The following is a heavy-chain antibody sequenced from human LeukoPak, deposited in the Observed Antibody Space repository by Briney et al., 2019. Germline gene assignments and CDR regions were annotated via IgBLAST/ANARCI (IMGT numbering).Heavy chain of an antibody. J-gene: IGHJ4*02. CDR2: IYSGGST. CDR1: GFTVSSNY. D-gene: IGHD3-10*01. Sequence: GGSLRLSCAASGFTVSSNYMSWVRQAPGKGLEWVSVIYSGGSTYYADSVKGRFTISRDNSKNTLYLQMNSLRAEDTAVYYCAKVDWFGELFKFDYWGQGTLVTVSS. V-gene: IGHV3-53*01. CDR3: AKVDWFGELFKFDY.